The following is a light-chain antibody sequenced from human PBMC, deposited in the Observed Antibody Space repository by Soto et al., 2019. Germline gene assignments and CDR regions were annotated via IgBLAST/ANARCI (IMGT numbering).Light chain of an antibody. CDR1: QSISSW. J-gene: IGKJ5*01. CDR2: AAS. V-gene: IGKV1-5*01. CDR3: QQYNNWPPIT. Sequence: IQMTQSPSTLSASVVYRVTITFRASQSISSWLAWYQQKPGKAPKLLIYAASTLQSGVPSRFSGSGSGTEFTLTISSLQPEDFAVYYCQQYNNWPPITFGQGTRLEIK.